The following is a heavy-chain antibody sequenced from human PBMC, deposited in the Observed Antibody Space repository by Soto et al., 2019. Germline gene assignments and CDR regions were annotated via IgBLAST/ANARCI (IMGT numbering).Heavy chain of an antibody. Sequence: ALRLSFAASGFSLTSYAMSWVRQAPGKGLEWVSVISGSGIGTYYADSVKGRFTISRDNSKNTLYLQMSGLRVEDTALYYCAKDRYCSSTSCQDFGSWGQGTLVTVSS. CDR1: GFSLTSYA. D-gene: IGHD2-2*01. CDR3: AKDRYCSSTSCQDFGS. J-gene: IGHJ4*02. CDR2: ISGSGIGT. V-gene: IGHV3-23*01.